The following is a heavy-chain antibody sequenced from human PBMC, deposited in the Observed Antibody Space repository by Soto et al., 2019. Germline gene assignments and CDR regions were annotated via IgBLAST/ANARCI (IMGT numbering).Heavy chain of an antibody. CDR2: IYHSGST. J-gene: IGHJ5*02. Sequence: QLQLQESGSGLVKPSQTLSLTCAVSGGSISSGGYSWSWIRQPPGKGLGWIGYIYHSGSTYYNPSLKSRVTISVDRSKNQFSLKLSSVTAADTAVYYCARTERYCSSTSCYTGGWFDPWGQGTLVTVSS. V-gene: IGHV4-30-2*01. CDR3: ARTERYCSSTSCYTGGWFDP. D-gene: IGHD2-2*02. CDR1: GGSISSGGYS.